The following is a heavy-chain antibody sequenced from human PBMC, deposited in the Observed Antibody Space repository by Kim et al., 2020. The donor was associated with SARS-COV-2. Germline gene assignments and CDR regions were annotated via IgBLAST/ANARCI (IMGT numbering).Heavy chain of an antibody. J-gene: IGHJ4*02. CDR3: AIAGTIFGVVIAHFDY. D-gene: IGHD3-3*01. V-gene: IGHV4-31*03. Sequence: SETLSLTCTVSGGSISSGGYYWSWIRQHPGKGLEWIGYIYYSGSTYYNPSLKSRVTISVDTSKNQFSLKLSSVTAAETAVYYCAIAGTIFGVVIAHFDYWGQGTLVTVSS. CDR1: GGSISSGGYY. CDR2: IYYSGST.